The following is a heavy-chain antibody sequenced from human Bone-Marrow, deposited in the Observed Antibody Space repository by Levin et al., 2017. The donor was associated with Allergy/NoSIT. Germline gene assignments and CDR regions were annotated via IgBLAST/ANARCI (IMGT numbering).Heavy chain of an antibody. V-gene: IGHV3-23*01. J-gene: IGHJ4*02. D-gene: IGHD4-23*01. Sequence: GESLKISCVASGFTFKKYAMGWVRQAPGEGLEWVSSMTDTGNDRYYADSVRGRVTISRDSSKNTLYLQMNNLRAEDTAVYYCVKDLTTYGGNSGAYDYWGQGTLVTVSS. CDR2: MTDTGNDR. CDR1: GFTFKKYA. CDR3: VKDLTTYGGNSGAYDY.